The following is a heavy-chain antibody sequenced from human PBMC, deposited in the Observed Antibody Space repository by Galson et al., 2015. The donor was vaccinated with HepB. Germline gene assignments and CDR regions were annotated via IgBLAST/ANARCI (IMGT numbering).Heavy chain of an antibody. D-gene: IGHD3-10*01. CDR2: ISGSGGST. CDR1: GFTFSSYA. CDR3: AKAGFGELLHTYFDY. V-gene: IGHV3-23*01. J-gene: IGHJ4*02. Sequence: SLRLSCAASGFTFSSYAMSWVRQAPGKGLEWVSAISGSGGSTYYADSVKGRFTISRDNSKNTLYLQMNSLRAEDTAVYYCAKAGFGELLHTYFDYWGQGTLVTVSS.